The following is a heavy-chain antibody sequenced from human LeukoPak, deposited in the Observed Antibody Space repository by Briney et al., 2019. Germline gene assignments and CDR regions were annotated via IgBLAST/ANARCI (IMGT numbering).Heavy chain of an antibody. D-gene: IGHD6-13*01. Sequence: GGSLRLSCAASGFTFSRYGMHWVRQAPGKGLEWVTAISYDGSNKYYADSLKGRFTISRDNCKNALYVQMNSLRAEDTAVYYCAKEGYSRGYCSYYYMDVWGKGTTVTVSS. CDR2: ISYDGSNK. CDR1: GFTFSRYG. J-gene: IGHJ6*03. CDR3: AKEGYSRGYCSYYYMDV. V-gene: IGHV3-30*04.